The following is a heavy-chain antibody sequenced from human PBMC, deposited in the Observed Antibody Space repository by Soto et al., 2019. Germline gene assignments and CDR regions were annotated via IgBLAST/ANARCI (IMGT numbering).Heavy chain of an antibody. Sequence: QLQLQESGSGLVKPSQTLSLTCAVSGGSISSGGYSWSWIRQPPGKGLEWIGYIYHSGSTYYNPSLKSRVTISVDRSKNQFSLKLSSVTAADTAVYYCASRVGARAMDYFDYWGQGTLVTVSS. V-gene: IGHV4-30-2*01. CDR2: IYHSGST. J-gene: IGHJ4*02. D-gene: IGHD1-26*01. CDR1: GGSISSGGYS. CDR3: ASRVGARAMDYFDY.